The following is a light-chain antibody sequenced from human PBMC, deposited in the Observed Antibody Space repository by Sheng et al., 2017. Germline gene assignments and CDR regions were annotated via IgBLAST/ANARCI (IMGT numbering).Light chain of an antibody. CDR1: SSDVGGYDY. J-gene: IGLJ3*02. V-gene: IGLV2-14*01. CDR2: DVT. CDR3: SSYTGSNTWV. Sequence: QSALTQPASVSGSPGQSITISCTGTSSDVGGYDYVSWYQQYSGKAPKLMIYDVTNRPSGVSNRFSGSKSGNTASLTISGLQAEDEADYYCSSYTGSNTWVFGGGTKLTVL.